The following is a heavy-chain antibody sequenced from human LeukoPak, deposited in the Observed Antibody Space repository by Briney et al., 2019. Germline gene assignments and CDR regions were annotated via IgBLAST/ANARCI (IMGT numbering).Heavy chain of an antibody. CDR3: AGVGSGSVGANWFDP. D-gene: IGHD3-10*01. V-gene: IGHV3-74*01. CDR1: GFTFSSYW. CDR2: INSDGSRT. J-gene: IGHJ5*02. Sequence: GGSLRLSCAASGFTFSSYWMHWVRQAPGKGLVWVSNINSDGSRTNYADSVRGRFTISRDNAKNTLYLQMNSLRAEDTAVYYCAGVGSGSVGANWFDPWGQGTLVTVSS.